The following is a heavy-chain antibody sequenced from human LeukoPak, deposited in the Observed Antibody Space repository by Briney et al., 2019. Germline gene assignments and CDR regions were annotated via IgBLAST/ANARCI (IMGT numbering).Heavy chain of an antibody. Sequence: SGPTLVKPTQTLTLTCTFSGFSLSTSGVGVGWIRQLPGKALEWLAFINSNDERRYTPSLKSRLTITKDTSKNQVVLTMTNMDPVDTATYYCAHRRSGMATISFDSWGQGTLVTVSS. CDR2: INSNDER. J-gene: IGHJ4*02. D-gene: IGHD5-24*01. CDR1: GFSLSTSGVG. V-gene: IGHV2-5*01. CDR3: AHRRSGMATISFDS.